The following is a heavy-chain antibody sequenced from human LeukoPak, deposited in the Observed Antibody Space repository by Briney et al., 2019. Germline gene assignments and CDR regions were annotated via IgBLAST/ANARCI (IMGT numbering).Heavy chain of an antibody. Sequence: ASVKVSCKASGYSFIGDYMQWLRRAPGQEGEWMGWINPISGGTNYAQKFQGMVTMTRETSISTAYMELSGLRSDDTAVYYCARGGAYCSGATCYVDYWGQGSLVTVSS. J-gene: IGHJ4*02. CDR2: INPISGGT. CDR3: ARGGAYCSGATCYVDY. V-gene: IGHV1-2*02. CDR1: GYSFIGDY. D-gene: IGHD2-15*01.